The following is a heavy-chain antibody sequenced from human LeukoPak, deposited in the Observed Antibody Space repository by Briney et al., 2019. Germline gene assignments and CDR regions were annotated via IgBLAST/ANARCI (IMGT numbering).Heavy chain of an antibody. J-gene: IGHJ4*01. CDR1: GFTFSSYS. CDR3: ASGERITMIVVGDY. D-gene: IGHD3-22*01. CDR2: ISSSSSYI. Sequence: PGGSLRLSCAASGFTFSSYSMNWVCQAPGKGLEWVSSISSSSSYIYYADSVKGRFTISRDNAKNSLYLQMNSLRAEDTAVYYCASGERITMIVVGDYWGEGTLVTVSS. V-gene: IGHV3-21*01.